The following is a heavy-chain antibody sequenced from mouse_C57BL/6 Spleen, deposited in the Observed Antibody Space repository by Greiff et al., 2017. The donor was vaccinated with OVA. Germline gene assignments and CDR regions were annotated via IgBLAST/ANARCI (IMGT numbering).Heavy chain of an antibody. CDR2: IDPNSGGT. Sequence: QVQLQQPGAELVKPGASVKLSCKASGYTFTSYWMHWVKQRPGRGLEWIGRIDPNSGGTKYNEKFKSKATLTVDKPSSTAYMQLSSLTSEDSAVYYCEREPYDGDYNYGYAMDDWGQGTSVTVSS. CDR1: GYTFTSYW. D-gene: IGHD2-3*01. J-gene: IGHJ4*01. CDR3: EREPYDGDYNYGYAMDD. V-gene: IGHV1-72*01.